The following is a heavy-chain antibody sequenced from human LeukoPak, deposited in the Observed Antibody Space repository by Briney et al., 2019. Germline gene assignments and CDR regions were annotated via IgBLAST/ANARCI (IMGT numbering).Heavy chain of an antibody. J-gene: IGHJ4*02. Sequence: GRSLRLSCAASGFTFSSYGMHWVRQAPGKGLEWVAVIWYDGSNKYYADSVKGRFTISRDNSKNTLYLQVNSLRAEDTAVYYCARDLVAVAGPDGYWGQGTLVTVSS. CDR2: IWYDGSNK. D-gene: IGHD6-19*01. V-gene: IGHV3-33*01. CDR3: ARDLVAVAGPDGY. CDR1: GFTFSSYG.